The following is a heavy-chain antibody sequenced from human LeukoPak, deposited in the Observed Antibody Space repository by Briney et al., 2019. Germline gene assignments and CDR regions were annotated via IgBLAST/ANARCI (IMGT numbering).Heavy chain of an antibody. CDR2: ISSSSSYI. Sequence: GGSLRLSCAASAFTFSTYVMNWVRQAPGKGLEWVSSISSSSSYIYYADSVKGRFTISSDNAKNSLYLQMNSLRAEDTAVYYCARILVAFDYWGQGTLVTVSS. CDR3: ARILVAFDY. CDR1: AFTFSTYV. J-gene: IGHJ4*02. V-gene: IGHV3-21*01. D-gene: IGHD2-21*01.